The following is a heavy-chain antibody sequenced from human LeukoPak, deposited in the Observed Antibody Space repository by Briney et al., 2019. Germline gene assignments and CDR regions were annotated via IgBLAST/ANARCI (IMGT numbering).Heavy chain of an antibody. Sequence: SETLSLTCTVSGGSISSYYWSWIRQPPGKGLEWIGYIYYSGSTNYKPSLKSRVTISVDTSKNQFSLKLSSVTAADTAVYYCARASIAAAGTGYYYYYYYMDVWGKGTTVTISS. V-gene: IGHV4-59*08. CDR3: ARASIAAAGTGYYYYYYYMDV. CDR1: GGSISSYY. CDR2: IYYSGST. D-gene: IGHD6-13*01. J-gene: IGHJ6*03.